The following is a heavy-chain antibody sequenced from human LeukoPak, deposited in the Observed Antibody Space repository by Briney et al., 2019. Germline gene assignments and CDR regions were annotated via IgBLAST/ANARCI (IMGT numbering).Heavy chain of an antibody. J-gene: IGHJ4*02. Sequence: PSETLSLTCTVSGGSISSYYWSWIRQPAGKGLEWIGRIYTSGSTNYNPSLKSRVTMSVDTSKNQFSLKLSSVTAADTAVYYCARANYDFWSGYSHFFDYWGQGTLVTVSS. CDR2: IYTSGST. V-gene: IGHV4-4*07. CDR1: GGSISSYY. CDR3: ARANYDFWSGYSHFFDY. D-gene: IGHD3-3*01.